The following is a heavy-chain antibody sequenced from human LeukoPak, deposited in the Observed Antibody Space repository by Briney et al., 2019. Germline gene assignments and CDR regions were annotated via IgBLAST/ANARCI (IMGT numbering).Heavy chain of an antibody. CDR2: IEQDGSEK. CDR1: GGSISSSSYY. D-gene: IGHD2-15*01. CDR3: AREFCSGANCYPMGAFDM. J-gene: IGHJ3*02. Sequence: PSETLSLTCTVSGGSISSSSYYWGWIRQAPGKGLEWVANIEQDGSEKYYVDSVKGRFTISRDNAKNSLYLQMNSLRAEDTAVYYCAREFCSGANCYPMGAFDMWGQGTMVTVSS. V-gene: IGHV3-7*01.